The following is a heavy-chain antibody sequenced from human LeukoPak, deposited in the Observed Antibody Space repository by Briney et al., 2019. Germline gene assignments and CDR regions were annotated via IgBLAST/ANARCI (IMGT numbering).Heavy chain of an antibody. CDR1: GGSFSGYY. Sequence: SEILSLTCAVYGGSFSGYYWSWIRQPPGKGLEWIGEINHSGSTNYNPSLKSRVTISVDTSKNQFSLKLSSVTAADTAVYYCASRCSGGSCYSHFDYWGQGTLVTVSS. D-gene: IGHD2-15*01. J-gene: IGHJ4*02. V-gene: IGHV4-34*01. CDR2: INHSGST. CDR3: ASRCSGGSCYSHFDY.